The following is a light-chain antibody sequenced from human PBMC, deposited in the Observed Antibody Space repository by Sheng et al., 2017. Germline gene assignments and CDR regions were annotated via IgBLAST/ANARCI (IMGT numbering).Light chain of an antibody. CDR1: QSVGSG. CDR2: EAS. J-gene: IGKJ4*01. V-gene: IGKV3-15*01. CDR3: QQYNSWPLT. Sequence: TVMTQSPVTLSVSPGESATLSCRTSQSVGSGLAWYQQKSGXAPRLLIYEASTRATGISLRFSGSGSGTEFTLTIDRLQSADFAVYYCQQYNSWPLTFGGGTKVEIK.